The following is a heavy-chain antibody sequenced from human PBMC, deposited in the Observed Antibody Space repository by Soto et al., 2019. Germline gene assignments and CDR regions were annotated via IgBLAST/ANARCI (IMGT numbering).Heavy chain of an antibody. CDR3: ARDREGYYDILAPRYYFDY. CDR2: IIPILGIA. D-gene: IGHD3-9*01. V-gene: IGHV1-69*04. J-gene: IGHJ4*02. Sequence: SVKVSCKASGGTFSSYTISWVRQAPGQGLEWMGRIIPILGIANYAQKFQGRVTITADKSTSTAYMELSSLRSEDTAVYYCARDREGYYDILAPRYYFDYWGQGTLVTVSS. CDR1: GGTFSSYT.